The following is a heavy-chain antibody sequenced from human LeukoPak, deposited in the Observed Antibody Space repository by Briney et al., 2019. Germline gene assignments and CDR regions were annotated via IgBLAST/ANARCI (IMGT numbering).Heavy chain of an antibody. CDR1: GGTFSSYA. Sequence: PGASVKVSCKASGGTFSSYAISWVRQAPGQGLEWMGRIIPILGIANYAQKFQGRVTITADKSTSTAYMELCSLRSEDTAVYYCARVSAAAAPDYWGQGTLVTVSS. CDR2: IIPILGIA. CDR3: ARVSAAAAPDY. J-gene: IGHJ4*02. D-gene: IGHD6-13*01. V-gene: IGHV1-69*04.